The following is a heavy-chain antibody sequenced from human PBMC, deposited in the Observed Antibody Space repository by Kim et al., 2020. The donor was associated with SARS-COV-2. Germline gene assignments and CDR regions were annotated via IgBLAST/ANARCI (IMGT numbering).Heavy chain of an antibody. CDR3: ARAETIFGVVIGCFDY. CDR2: IYYSGST. CDR1: GGSISSGGYY. V-gene: IGHV4-31*03. J-gene: IGHJ4*02. D-gene: IGHD3-3*01. Sequence: SETLSLTCTVSGGSISSGGYYWSWIRQHPGKGLEWIGYIYYSGSTYYNQSLKSRVTISVDTSKNQFSLKLSSVTAADTAVYYCARAETIFGVVIGCFDYWGQGTLVTVSS.